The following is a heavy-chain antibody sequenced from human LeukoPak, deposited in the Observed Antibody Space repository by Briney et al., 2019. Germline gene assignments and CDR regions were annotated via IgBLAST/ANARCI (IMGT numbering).Heavy chain of an antibody. J-gene: IGHJ4*02. Sequence: PSETLSLTCTVSGGSISSSSYYWGWIRQPPGKGLEWIGSISYSGSTYYNPSLKSRVTISVDTSKNQFSLKLSSVTAADTAVYYCARGRQQLVDWGQGTLVTVSS. CDR3: ARGRQQLVD. D-gene: IGHD6-13*01. CDR2: ISYSGST. V-gene: IGHV4-39*07. CDR1: GGSISSSSYY.